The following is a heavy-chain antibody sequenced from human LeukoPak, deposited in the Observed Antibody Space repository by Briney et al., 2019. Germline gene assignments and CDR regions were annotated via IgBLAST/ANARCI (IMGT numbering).Heavy chain of an antibody. D-gene: IGHD3-22*01. J-gene: IGHJ2*01. Sequence: QAGGSLRLSCAASGFPFNTYRMSWVRQAPGKGLEWVANIKEDGSDIYYLDSVKGRFTVSRDNAQNSMYLQMNSLRAEDTAVYYCARAVIGGLRYYDSSGYYYRPAWYFDLWGRGTLVTVSS. CDR3: ARAVIGGLRYYDSSGYYYRPAWYFDL. CDR2: IKEDGSDI. CDR1: GFPFNTYR. V-gene: IGHV3-7*01.